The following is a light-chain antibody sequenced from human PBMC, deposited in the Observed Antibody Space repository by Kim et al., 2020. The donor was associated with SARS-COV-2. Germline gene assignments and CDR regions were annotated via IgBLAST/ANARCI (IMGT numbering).Light chain of an antibody. CDR3: AAWDDRLIGVV. V-gene: IGLV1-47*01. CDR1: CSNLGSNF. Sequence: GQMVGISCSGRCSNLGSNFVYWYKQLPGTAPTLLISQNEQRPSGVPDRFSGSKSGTSASLTISGLRSEDEAAYFCAAWDDRLIGVVFGGGTKVTVL. J-gene: IGLJ2*01. CDR2: QNE.